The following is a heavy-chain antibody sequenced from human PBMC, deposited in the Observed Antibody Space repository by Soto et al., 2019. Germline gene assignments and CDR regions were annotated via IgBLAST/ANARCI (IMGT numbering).Heavy chain of an antibody. CDR3: ARAGYTYGYVDFDY. CDR2: IHYSGSS. CDR1: GGSITSIDYY. D-gene: IGHD5-18*01. J-gene: IGHJ4*02. V-gene: IGHV4-30-4*01. Sequence: QVQLQESGPGLVKPSQTLSLNCSVSGGSITSIDYYWSWIRQPPGKGLEWIGYIHYSGSSYYNPSLKSRVTISVDTSNNQFSLKLSSVTAADTAVYYRARAGYTYGYVDFDYWGQGTLVTVSS.